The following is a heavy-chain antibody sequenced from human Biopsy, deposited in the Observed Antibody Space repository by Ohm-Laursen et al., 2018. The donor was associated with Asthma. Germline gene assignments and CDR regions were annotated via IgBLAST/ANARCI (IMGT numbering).Heavy chain of an antibody. Sequence: ASVKVSCKTSGYTFTGYYMHWVRQAPGQGLEWMGRINPNSGGTNYAQKFQGRVTMTRDTSISTAYMELSRLRSDDTAVYYCAREGITGTTAWFDPWGQGTLVTVSS. D-gene: IGHD1-7*01. V-gene: IGHV1-2*06. CDR1: GYTFTGYY. J-gene: IGHJ5*02. CDR3: AREGITGTTAWFDP. CDR2: INPNSGGT.